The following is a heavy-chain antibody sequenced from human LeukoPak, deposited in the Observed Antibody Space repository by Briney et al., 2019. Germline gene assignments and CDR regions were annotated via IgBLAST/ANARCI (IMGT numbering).Heavy chain of an antibody. J-gene: IGHJ3*02. CDR1: GGSISSSSYY. Sequence: SETLSLTCTVSGGSISSSSYYWGWIRQPPGKGLEWIGSIYYSGSTYYNPSLKSRVTISVDTSKNQFSLKLSSVTASVTAVYYCARQGRSIAAAGHRAFDIWGQGTMVTVSS. D-gene: IGHD6-13*01. V-gene: IGHV4-39*01. CDR2: IYYSGST. CDR3: ARQGRSIAAAGHRAFDI.